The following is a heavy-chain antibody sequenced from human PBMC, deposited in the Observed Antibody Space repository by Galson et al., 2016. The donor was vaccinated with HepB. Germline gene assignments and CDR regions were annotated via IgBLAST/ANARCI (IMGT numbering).Heavy chain of an antibody. CDR2: INHSGSS. D-gene: IGHD4-17*01. CDR3: ARGDYGDYAFFY. V-gene: IGHV4-34*01. Sequence: SETLSLTCAVYGGSLSGYYWSWIRQPPGKGLEWIGEINHSGSSNYNPSLKSRVSISIDTSRNQFSLRLRSVTAADTAVYPCARGDYGDYAFFYWGQGTLVTVSS. CDR1: GGSLSGYY. J-gene: IGHJ4*02.